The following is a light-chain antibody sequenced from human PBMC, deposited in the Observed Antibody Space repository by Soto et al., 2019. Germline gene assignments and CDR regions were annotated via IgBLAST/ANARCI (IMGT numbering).Light chain of an antibody. CDR1: QSVSSN. CDR2: GAS. Sequence: RVMTQSPATLSVSPGARATLSCRASQSVSSNLAWYQQKPGQAPRLFIYGASSRATGIPDRFSGSGSGTELTITISSLQSEDVAVYYCQQYNSWPLTFGGGTKVDNK. V-gene: IGKV3D-15*01. CDR3: QQYNSWPLT. J-gene: IGKJ4*01.